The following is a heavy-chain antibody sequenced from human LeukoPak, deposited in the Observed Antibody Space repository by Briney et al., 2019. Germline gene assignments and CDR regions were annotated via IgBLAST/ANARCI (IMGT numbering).Heavy chain of an antibody. CDR1: GYTFTSYD. CDR3: ARGRRANYCSSTSCYHYYFDY. CDR2: MNPNSGNT. J-gene: IGHJ4*02. D-gene: IGHD2-2*01. V-gene: IGHV1-8*01. Sequence: ASVKVSCKASGYTFTSYDINWVRQATGQGLEWMGWMNPNSGNTGYAQKFQGRVTITRNTSISTAYMELSSLRSEDTAVYYCARGRRANYCSSTSCYHYYFDYWGQGTLVTVSS.